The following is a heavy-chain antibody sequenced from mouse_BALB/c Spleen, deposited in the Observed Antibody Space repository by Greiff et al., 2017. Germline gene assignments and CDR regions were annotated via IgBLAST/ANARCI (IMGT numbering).Heavy chain of an antibody. CDR2: INPSSGYT. CDR3: ARGITTVVATRMDY. J-gene: IGHJ4*01. V-gene: IGHV1-4*01. CDR1: GYTFTSYT. Sequence: QVQLQQSGAELARPGASVKMSCKASGYTFTSYTMHWVKQRPGQGLEWIGYINPSSGYTNYNQKFKDKATLTADKSSSTAYMQLSSLTSEDSAVYYCARGITTVVATRMDYWGQGTSVTVSS. D-gene: IGHD1-1*01.